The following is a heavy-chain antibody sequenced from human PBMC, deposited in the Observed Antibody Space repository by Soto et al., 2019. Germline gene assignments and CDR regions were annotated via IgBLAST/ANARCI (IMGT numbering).Heavy chain of an antibody. J-gene: IGHJ4*02. CDR2: IIPIFGTA. CDR1: GGTFSSCA. CDR3: ARDRGYYYDSSGYYY. D-gene: IGHD3-22*01. Sequence: SVKVSCMASGGTFSSCAIRWVRQAAGQGLEGMGGIIPIFGTANDAQKFQGRVTITADESTSTAYMELSSLRSEDTAVYYCARDRGYYYDSSGYYYWGQGTLVTVSS. V-gene: IGHV1-69*13.